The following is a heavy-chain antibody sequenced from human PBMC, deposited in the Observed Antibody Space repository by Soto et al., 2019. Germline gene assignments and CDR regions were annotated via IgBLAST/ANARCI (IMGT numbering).Heavy chain of an antibody. CDR3: ARGPYNWNYVGNWFDP. Sequence: WETLSLTCAVSGGSISSSNWWSWVRQPPGKGLEWIGEIYHSGSTNYNPSLKSRVTISVDRSKNQFSLKLSSVTAADTAVYYCARGPYNWNYVGNWFDPWGQGTLVTVSS. CDR1: GGSISSSNW. D-gene: IGHD1-7*01. V-gene: IGHV4-4*02. J-gene: IGHJ5*02. CDR2: IYHSGST.